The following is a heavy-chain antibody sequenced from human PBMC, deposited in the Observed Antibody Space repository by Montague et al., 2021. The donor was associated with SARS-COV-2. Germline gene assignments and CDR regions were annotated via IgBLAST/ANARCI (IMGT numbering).Heavy chain of an antibody. V-gene: IGHV3-74*01. CDR2: LNEDGSHT. CDR1: EFIFSRYW. CDR3: ARDVGGRASY. Sequence: SLRLSCAASEFIFSRYWMHWVRQIPGKGLVWVSRLNEDGSHTTYADSVKGRFTISRDNARNTLYLQMNSLRVEDTAVYYYARDVGGRASYWGQGILVTVSS. D-gene: IGHD1-26*01. J-gene: IGHJ4*02.